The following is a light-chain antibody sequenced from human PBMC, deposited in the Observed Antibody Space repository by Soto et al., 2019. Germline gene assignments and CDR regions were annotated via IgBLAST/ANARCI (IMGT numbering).Light chain of an antibody. Sequence: DIPMTQSPSTLSASVGDRVTITCRASQSISSWLAWYQQKPGKAPKLLIYDASSLESGVPSRFSGSGSGTEFTLTISSLQPDDFATYYCQQCNSYSRTFGQGTKVEIK. CDR3: QQCNSYSRT. J-gene: IGKJ1*01. CDR1: QSISSW. V-gene: IGKV1-5*01. CDR2: DAS.